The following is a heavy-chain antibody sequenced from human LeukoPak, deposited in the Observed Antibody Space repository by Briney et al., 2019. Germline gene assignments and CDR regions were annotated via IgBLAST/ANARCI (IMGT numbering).Heavy chain of an antibody. CDR2: ISSSGSTI. V-gene: IGHV3-48*03. D-gene: IGHD4-23*01. CDR1: RFTFNSCE. J-gene: IGHJ6*02. CDR3: ARGDYGGNSPRALDGMDV. Sequence: PGGSLRLSCAASRFTFNSCEMNWVRQAPGKGREWGSYISSSGSTIHYADSVKGRFTISRDYAKNSLYLQMNSLRAEDTAVYYCARGDYGGNSPRALDGMDVWGQGTTVTVSS.